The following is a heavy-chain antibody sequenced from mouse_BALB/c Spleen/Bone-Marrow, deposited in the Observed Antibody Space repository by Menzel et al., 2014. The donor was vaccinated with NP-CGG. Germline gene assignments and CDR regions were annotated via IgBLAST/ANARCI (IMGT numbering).Heavy chain of an antibody. CDR3: ARIYYYGRDY. CDR1: GYTFTNYW. Sequence: QVQLKESGAELAKPGASVKMSCKASGYTFTNYWMHWVKQRPGQGLEWIGYINPSTGYTEYNQKFKDKATLTADKSSSTAYMRLSSLTSEDSAVYYCARIYYYGRDYWGQGTTLTVSS. J-gene: IGHJ2*01. V-gene: IGHV1-7*01. D-gene: IGHD1-1*01. CDR2: INPSTGYT.